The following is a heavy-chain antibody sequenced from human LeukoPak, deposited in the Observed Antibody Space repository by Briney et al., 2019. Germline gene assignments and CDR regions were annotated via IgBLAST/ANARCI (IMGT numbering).Heavy chain of an antibody. V-gene: IGHV4-61*08. CDR1: GGSISSGGYY. Sequence: SETLSLTCTVSGGSISSGGYYWSWIRQPPGKGLEWIGYIYYSGSTNYNPSLKSRVTISVDTSKNQFSLKLSSVTAADTAVYYCARGATCLSYFDSRGQGTLVTVSS. CDR3: ARGATCLSYFDS. J-gene: IGHJ4*02. CDR2: IYYSGST. D-gene: IGHD5/OR15-5a*01.